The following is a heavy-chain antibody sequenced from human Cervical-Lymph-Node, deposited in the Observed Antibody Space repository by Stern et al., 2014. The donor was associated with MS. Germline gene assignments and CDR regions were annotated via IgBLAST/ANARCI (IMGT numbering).Heavy chain of an antibody. CDR2: MSGNGGRI. CDR3: AKDLETTTISYFDY. CDR1: GFSFGNYA. Sequence: EVQLVESGGGLVQPGGSLRLSCTASGFSFGNYAMSWVRQAPGKGLEWVSSMSGNGGRIDYADSVKGRFTISRDNSKNTVYLQMNSLRAEDTAVYYCAKDLETTTISYFDYWGQGTLVTVSS. V-gene: IGHV3-23*04. J-gene: IGHJ4*02. D-gene: IGHD5-24*01.